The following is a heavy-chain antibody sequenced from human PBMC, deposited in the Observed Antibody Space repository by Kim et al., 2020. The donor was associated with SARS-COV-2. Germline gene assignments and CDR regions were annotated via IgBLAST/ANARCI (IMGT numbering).Heavy chain of an antibody. Sequence: ASVKVSCKASGYTFTSYDINWVRQATGQGLEWMGWMNPNSGNTGYAQKFQGRVTMTRNTSISTAYMELSSLRSEDTAVYYCARVHCSSTSCYYYYYGMDVWGQGTTVTVSS. D-gene: IGHD2-2*01. CDR1: GYTFTSYD. CDR3: ARVHCSSTSCYYYYYGMDV. J-gene: IGHJ6*02. CDR2: MNPNSGNT. V-gene: IGHV1-8*01.